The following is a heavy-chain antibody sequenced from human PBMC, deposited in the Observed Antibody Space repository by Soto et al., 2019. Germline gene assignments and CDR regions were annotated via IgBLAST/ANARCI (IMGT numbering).Heavy chain of an antibody. J-gene: IGHJ6*02. V-gene: IGHV3-13*01. CDR1: GFTFSSYD. D-gene: IGHD1-20*01. CDR2: IGTAGDK. Sequence: GGSLRLSCAASGFTFSSYDMHWVRQATGKGLEWVSAIGTAGDKNYPGSVKERLTISRKNAKNSLYLQMKSLRAEDTAVYYCARTPYDWNRLGYGMDVWGQGTTVTVSS. CDR3: ARTPYDWNRLGYGMDV.